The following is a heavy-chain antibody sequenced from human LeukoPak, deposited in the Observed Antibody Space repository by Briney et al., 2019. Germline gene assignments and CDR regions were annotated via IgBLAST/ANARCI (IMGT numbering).Heavy chain of an antibody. Sequence: GGSLRLSCAASGFTFSSYAMSWVRQAPGKGLEWVSAISGSGGSTYYADSVKGRFTISRDNAKNTLYLQMNSLRAEDTAVYYCAKGPASGDAFDIWGQGTMVTVSS. D-gene: IGHD6-25*01. CDR1: GFTFSSYA. CDR3: AKGPASGDAFDI. V-gene: IGHV3-23*01. CDR2: ISGSGGST. J-gene: IGHJ3*02.